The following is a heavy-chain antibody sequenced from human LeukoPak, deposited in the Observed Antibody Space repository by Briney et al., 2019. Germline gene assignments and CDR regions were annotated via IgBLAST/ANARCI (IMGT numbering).Heavy chain of an antibody. CDR2: INHSGST. CDR3: ARGRRVPSGQIAYYYYGMDV. D-gene: IGHD2/OR15-2a*01. V-gene: IGHV4-34*01. Sequence: PSETLSLTCAVYGGSFSGYYWSWIRQPPGKGLEWIGEINHSGSTNYNPSLKSRVTISVDTSKNQFSLKLSSVTAADTDVYYCARGRRVPSGQIAYYYYGMDVWGQGTTVTVSS. CDR1: GGSFSGYY. J-gene: IGHJ6*02.